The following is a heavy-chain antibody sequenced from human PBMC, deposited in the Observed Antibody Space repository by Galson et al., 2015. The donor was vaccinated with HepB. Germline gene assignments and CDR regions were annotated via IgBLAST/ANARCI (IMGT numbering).Heavy chain of an antibody. CDR2: ISSSSYI. V-gene: IGHV3-21*01. J-gene: IGHJ3*02. CDR3: ARMRGGYSYGFDDAFDI. D-gene: IGHD5-18*01. CDR1: GFTFSSYS. Sequence: SLRLSCAASGFTFSSYSMNWVRQAPGKGLEWVSSISSSSYIYYADSVKGRFTISRDNAKNSLYLQMNNLRAEDTAVYYCARMRGGYSYGFDDAFDIWGQGTMVTVSS.